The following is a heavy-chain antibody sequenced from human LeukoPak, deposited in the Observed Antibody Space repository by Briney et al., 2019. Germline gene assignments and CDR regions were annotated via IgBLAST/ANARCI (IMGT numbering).Heavy chain of an antibody. Sequence: GASVKVSCKASGYTFTSYGISWVRQAPGQGLEWMGWISAYNGNTNYAQKLQGRVTMTTDTSTSTAYMELRSLRSDDTAVYYCARDNPITIFGVAKPRAFDIWGQGTMVTVSS. D-gene: IGHD3-3*01. CDR2: ISAYNGNT. CDR1: GYTFTSYG. CDR3: ARDNPITIFGVAKPRAFDI. V-gene: IGHV1-18*01. J-gene: IGHJ3*02.